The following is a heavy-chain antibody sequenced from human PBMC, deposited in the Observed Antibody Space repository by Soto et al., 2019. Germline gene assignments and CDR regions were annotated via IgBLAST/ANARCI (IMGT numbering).Heavy chain of an antibody. CDR3: VRHLGSADSVFDH. J-gene: IGHJ4*02. CDR2: IYPGDSDT. D-gene: IGHD2-15*01. CDR1: GYSFNTYW. Sequence: PGESLKISCKGSGYSFNTYWIGWVRQMPGKGLEWMGIIYPGDSDTRYSPSFQGQVTISADKSISTAYLQWSSLKASDTAIYYCVRHLGSADSVFDHWHQGPLVTVSP. V-gene: IGHV5-51*01.